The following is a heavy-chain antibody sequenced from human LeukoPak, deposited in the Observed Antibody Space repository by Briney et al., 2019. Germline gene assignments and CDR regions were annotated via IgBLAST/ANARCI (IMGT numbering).Heavy chain of an antibody. J-gene: IGHJ4*02. D-gene: IGHD3-22*01. CDR3: ARGYDSLGFYIDY. CDR2: ISHDGSNE. CDR1: GGSISSSN. Sequence: PSETLSLTCAVSGGSISSSNWWSWVRQPPGKGLEWVAVISHDGSNEYHADSVKGRFTISRDSSKSTLSLQMNSLRAEDTAVYYCARGYDSLGFYIDYWGQGTLVIVSS. V-gene: IGHV3-30*04.